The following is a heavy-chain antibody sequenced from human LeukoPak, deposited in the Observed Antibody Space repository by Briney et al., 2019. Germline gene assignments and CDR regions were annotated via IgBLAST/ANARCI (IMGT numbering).Heavy chain of an antibody. D-gene: IGHD6-19*01. CDR1: GGSVGSYF. J-gene: IGHJ4*02. CDR2: IYSSGTT. CDR3: ARGPRSGHHDY. V-gene: IGHV4-4*07. Sequence: PSETLSLTCSVAGGSVGSYFWSWIRQPAGKGLEWIGRIYSSGTTNYNPSLKSRVTMSVDTSKNQFSLKLNSVTAADTAVYYCARGPRSGHHDYWGQGVLVTVSS.